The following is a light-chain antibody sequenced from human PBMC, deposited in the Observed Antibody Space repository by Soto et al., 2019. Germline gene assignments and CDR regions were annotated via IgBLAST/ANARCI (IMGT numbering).Light chain of an antibody. Sequence: QSALTQPASVSGSPGQSITISCTGTSSDVGGYNYVSWYQQHPGEAPKLMIYDVRDRPPGVSNRFSGSKSGNTASLTISGLRADDEADYYCSLYTSSSTPVFGGGTEVTVL. V-gene: IGLV2-14*01. J-gene: IGLJ2*01. CDR2: DVR. CDR1: SSDVGGYNY. CDR3: SLYTSSSTPV.